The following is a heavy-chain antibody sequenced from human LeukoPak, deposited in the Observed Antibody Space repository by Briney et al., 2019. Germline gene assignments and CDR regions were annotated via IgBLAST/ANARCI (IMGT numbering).Heavy chain of an antibody. CDR3: ARTDWGPVDF. Sequence: GGSLRLSCAASGFTFRSYWMSWVRQAPGKGLEWVATINQDGSNEYYVDSVKGRFTIYRDNAKNSLYLQMSSLRAEDTAVYSCARTDWGPVDFWGQGTLVTVSS. D-gene: IGHD7-27*01. CDR1: GFTFRSYW. V-gene: IGHV3-7*01. J-gene: IGHJ4*02. CDR2: INQDGSNE.